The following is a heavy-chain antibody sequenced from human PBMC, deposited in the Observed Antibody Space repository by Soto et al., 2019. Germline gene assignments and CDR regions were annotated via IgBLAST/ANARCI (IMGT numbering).Heavy chain of an antibody. V-gene: IGHV4-59*12. CDR1: GGSISTY. CDR3: ARDSGLHSSGRGYDY. Sequence: SETLSLTCTVSGGSISTYWSWIRQPPGKGLEWLGYIFYTGSTTYNPSLKSRVTISIDASKNQFSLKLHSVTAEDTALYYCARDSGLHSSGRGYDYWGQGTLVTVSS. CDR2: IFYTGST. J-gene: IGHJ4*02. D-gene: IGHD2-21*01.